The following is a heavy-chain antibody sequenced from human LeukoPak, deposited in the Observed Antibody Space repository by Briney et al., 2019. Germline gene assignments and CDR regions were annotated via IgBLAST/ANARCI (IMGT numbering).Heavy chain of an antibody. D-gene: IGHD5-12*01. CDR1: GGSISSYY. CDR2: IYTSGST. J-gene: IGHJ4*02. Sequence: SETLSLTCTVSGGSISSYYWSWIRQPAGRGLEWIGRIYTSGSTNYNPSLKSRVTMSVDTSKNQFSLKLSSVTAADTAVYYCARGPSPLRLFDYWGQGTLVTVSS. CDR3: ARGPSPLRLFDY. V-gene: IGHV4-4*07.